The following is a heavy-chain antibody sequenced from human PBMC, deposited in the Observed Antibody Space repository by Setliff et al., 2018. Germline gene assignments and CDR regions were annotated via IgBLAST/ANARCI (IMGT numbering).Heavy chain of an antibody. V-gene: IGHV3-9*01. CDR3: ARTCSGSGCYAGLES. J-gene: IGHJ4*02. D-gene: IGHD2-15*01. CDR1: GFTFDDYP. Sequence: PGGSLRLSCAASGFTFDDYPMHWVRQAPGKGLEWVSGISDNSGSIAYADSVKGRFTISRDNAKNSLYLQMNSLRPEDTALYYCARTCSGSGCYAGLESWGQGTPVTVSS. CDR2: ISDNSGSI.